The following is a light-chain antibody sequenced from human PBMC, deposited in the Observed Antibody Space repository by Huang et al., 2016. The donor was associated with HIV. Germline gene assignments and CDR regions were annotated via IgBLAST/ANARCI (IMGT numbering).Light chain of an antibody. Sequence: EIVLTQSPGTLSLSPGERATLSCRASQSVGRNVGWYQQKAGQTPRLVIYDASTRATGIPARFSGSVSGTDFTLTISSLEPEDVAVYYCQQRDSFGQGTRLDIK. J-gene: IGKJ5*01. V-gene: IGKV3-11*01. CDR3: QQRDS. CDR2: DAS. CDR1: QSVGRN.